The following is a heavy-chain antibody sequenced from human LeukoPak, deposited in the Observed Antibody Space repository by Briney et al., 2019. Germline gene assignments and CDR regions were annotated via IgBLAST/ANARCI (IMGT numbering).Heavy chain of an antibody. CDR3: AGSSGWLFHY. D-gene: IGHD6-19*01. CDR2: IKEDGSQI. J-gene: IGHJ4*02. Sequence: GGSLRLSCAASGFTFSRHWMNWVRQAPGKGLEWVANIKEDGSQIYYVDSVKGRFTISRDNAKNLVFLQMNSLRAEDTAVYYCAGSSGWLFHYWGQGTLVAVSS. CDR1: GFTFSRHW. V-gene: IGHV3-7*01.